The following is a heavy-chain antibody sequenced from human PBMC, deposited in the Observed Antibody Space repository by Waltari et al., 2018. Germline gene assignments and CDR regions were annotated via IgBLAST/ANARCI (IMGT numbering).Heavy chain of an antibody. CDR3: ARGLGRFLEWLPDFDY. J-gene: IGHJ4*02. CDR2: IYYSGST. V-gene: IGHV4-59*01. Sequence: QVQLQESGPGLVKPSETLSLTCTVSGGSISSYYWSWIRQPPGKGLEWIGYIYYSGSTNYNPSLKSRVTISVDTSKNQFSLKLSSVTAADTAVYYCARGLGRFLEWLPDFDYWGQGTLVTVSS. D-gene: IGHD3-3*01. CDR1: GGSISSYY.